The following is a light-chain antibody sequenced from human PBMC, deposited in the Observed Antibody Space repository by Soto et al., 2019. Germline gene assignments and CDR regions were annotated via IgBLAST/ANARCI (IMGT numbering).Light chain of an antibody. Sequence: EIVLTQSPGTLSLSPGEGATLSCRASETLSSKYLAWYQQKPGQPPRLLIYGGSSRAAGIPDRFSGSGSGTDFTLTISSLEPEDFAVYYCQHRANWLFTFGPGTKVDIK. CDR3: QHRANWLFT. CDR1: ETLSSKY. V-gene: IGKV3D-20*02. J-gene: IGKJ3*01. CDR2: GGS.